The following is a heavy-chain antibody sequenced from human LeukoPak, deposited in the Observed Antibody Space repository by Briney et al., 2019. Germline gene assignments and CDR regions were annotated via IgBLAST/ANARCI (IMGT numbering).Heavy chain of an antibody. V-gene: IGHV4-39*07. D-gene: IGHD2-8*01. Sequence: PSETLSLTCTVSGGSISSYYWSWIRQPPGKGLEWIGSIYYSGSTYYNPSLKSRVTISVDTSKNQFSLKLSSVTAADTAVYYCARGYSNQIVLMVYAIWGQGTLVTVSS. CDR2: IYYSGST. J-gene: IGHJ4*02. CDR3: ARGYSNQIVLMVYAI. CDR1: GGSISSYY.